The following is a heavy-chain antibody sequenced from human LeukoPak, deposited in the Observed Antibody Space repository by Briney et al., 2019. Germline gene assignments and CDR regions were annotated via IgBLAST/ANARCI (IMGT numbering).Heavy chain of an antibody. J-gene: IGHJ4*02. CDR3: ARKYLYGSGKPHFDY. Sequence: ASVKVSCKASGYTFTSYDINWVRPATGQGLEWMGWMNPNSGNTGYAQKFQGRVTMTRNTSISTAYMELSSLRSDDTAVYYCARKYLYGSGKPHFDYWGQGTLVTVSS. CDR1: GYTFTSYD. CDR2: MNPNSGNT. D-gene: IGHD3-10*01. V-gene: IGHV1-8*01.